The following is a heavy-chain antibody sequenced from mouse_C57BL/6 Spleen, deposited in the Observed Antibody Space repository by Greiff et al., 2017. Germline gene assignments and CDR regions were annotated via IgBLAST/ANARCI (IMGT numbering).Heavy chain of an antibody. CDR3: ARGKVDY. CDR2: ISSGGSYT. CDR1: GFTFSSYV. V-gene: IGHV5-6*01. Sequence: EVQLVESGGDLVKPGGSLKLSCAASGFTFSSYVMSWVRQTPDKRLEWVGTISSGGSYTYYPDSVKGRFTICRDNAKHTLYLQMSSLKSEDTAMYYCARGKVDYWGQGTSVTGSS. J-gene: IGHJ4*01.